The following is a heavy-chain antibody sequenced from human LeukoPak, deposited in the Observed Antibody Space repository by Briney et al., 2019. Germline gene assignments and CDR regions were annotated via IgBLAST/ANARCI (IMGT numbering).Heavy chain of an antibody. CDR2: INPNSGGT. Sequence: GASVKVSCKASGGTFSSYAISWVRQAPGQGLEWMGWINPNSGGTNYAQKFQGWVTMTRDTSISTAYMELSRLRSDDTAVYYCARTDYYDSSGYYLFDYWGQGTLVTVSS. CDR1: GGTFSSYA. CDR3: ARTDYYDSSGYYLFDY. D-gene: IGHD3-22*01. J-gene: IGHJ4*02. V-gene: IGHV1-2*04.